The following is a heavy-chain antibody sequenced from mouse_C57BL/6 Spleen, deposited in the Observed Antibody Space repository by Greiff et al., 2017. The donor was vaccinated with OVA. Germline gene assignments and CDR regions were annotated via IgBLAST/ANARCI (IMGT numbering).Heavy chain of an antibody. D-gene: IGHD2-2*01. V-gene: IGHV5-4*01. CDR3: AREGLRRGGLDY. CDR2: ISDGGSYS. J-gene: IGHJ2*01. CDR1: GFTFSSYA. Sequence: EVHLVESGGGLVKPGGSLKLSCAASGFTFSSYAMSWVRQTPEKRLEWVATISDGGSYSYYPDNVKGRFTISRDNAENNLYLQMSHLKSEDTAMYYCAREGLRRGGLDYWGQGTTLTVSS.